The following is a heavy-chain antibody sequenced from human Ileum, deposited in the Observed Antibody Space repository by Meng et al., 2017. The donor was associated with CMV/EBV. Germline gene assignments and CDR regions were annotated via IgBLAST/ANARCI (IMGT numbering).Heavy chain of an antibody. V-gene: IGHV5-51*01. J-gene: IGHJ4*02. Sequence: SGYTFTSSWIGWVRQRPGKGLELVGIINPVDSETRYRPSFQGQVTISADKSITTAYLQWNSLKASDSAMYYCARQGCTTTSCHTIESWGQGTLVTVSS. CDR2: INPVDSET. D-gene: IGHD2-2*01. CDR1: GYTFTSSW. CDR3: ARQGCTTTSCHTIES.